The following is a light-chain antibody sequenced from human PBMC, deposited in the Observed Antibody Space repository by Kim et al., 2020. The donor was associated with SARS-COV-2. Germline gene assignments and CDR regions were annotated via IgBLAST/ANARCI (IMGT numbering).Light chain of an antibody. Sequence: SYELTQPPSVSVAPGKTARITCGGNNIGSKSVHGYQQKPGQAPVLVIYYDSDRPSGIPERFSGSNSGNTDTLTISRVEAGDEADYYCQVWDSSSDHWVFG. CDR3: QVWDSSSDHWV. CDR1: NIGSKS. V-gene: IGLV3-21*04. J-gene: IGLJ3*02. CDR2: YDS.